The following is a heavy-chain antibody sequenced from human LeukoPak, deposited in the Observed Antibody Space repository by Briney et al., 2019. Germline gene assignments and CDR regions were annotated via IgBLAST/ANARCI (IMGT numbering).Heavy chain of an antibody. V-gene: IGHV3-9*01. D-gene: IGHD3-16*01. CDR2: ISWDSRTI. CDR3: AKASTSYGYKDDAFDI. CDR1: GFTFGDYA. Sequence: GGSLRLSCAASGFTFGDYAMNWGRQAPGKGLEWVSGISWDSRTINYADSVRGRFTISRDNAKSSLYLRMNSLRPEDTALYYCAKASTSYGYKDDAFDIWGQGTMVTVSS. J-gene: IGHJ3*02.